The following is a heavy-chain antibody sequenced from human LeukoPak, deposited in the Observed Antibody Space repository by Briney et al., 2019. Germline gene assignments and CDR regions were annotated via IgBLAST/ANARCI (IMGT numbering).Heavy chain of an antibody. J-gene: IGHJ4*02. CDR2: ISWDGGST. CDR1: GFTFDDYT. CDR3: ASEGSSGSYGID. Sequence: PGGSLRLSCAASGFTFDDYTMHWVRQAPGKGLEWVSLISWDGGSTYYADSVKGRFTISRDNSKNSLYLQMNSLRTEDTALYYCASEGSSGSYGIDWGQGTLVTVSS. V-gene: IGHV3-43*01. D-gene: IGHD3-10*01.